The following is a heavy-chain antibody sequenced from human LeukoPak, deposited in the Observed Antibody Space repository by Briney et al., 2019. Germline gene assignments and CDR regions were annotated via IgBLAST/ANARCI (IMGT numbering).Heavy chain of an antibody. D-gene: IGHD3-22*01. CDR2: ISSSSSTI. V-gene: IGHV3-48*01. CDR1: GFTFSSYS. Sequence: GGSLRLSCAASGFTFSSYSMNWVRQAPGKGLEWVSYISSSSSTIYYADSVKGRFTISRDNAKNSLYLQMNSLRAEDTAVYYCAKGHDSRPFDYWGQGTLVTVSS. J-gene: IGHJ4*02. CDR3: AKGHDSRPFDY.